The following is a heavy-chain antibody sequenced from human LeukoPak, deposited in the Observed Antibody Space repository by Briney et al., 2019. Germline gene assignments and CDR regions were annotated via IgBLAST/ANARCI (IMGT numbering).Heavy chain of an antibody. Sequence: PGGSLRLSCAASGFTFSSYAMHWVRQAPGKGLEWVAVISYDGSNKYYADSVKGRFTISRDNSKNTLYLQMNSLRAEDTAVYYCARPSRGAGLDYWGQGTLVTVSS. CDR1: GFTFSSYA. J-gene: IGHJ4*02. CDR2: ISYDGSNK. CDR3: ARPSRGAGLDY. D-gene: IGHD6-6*01. V-gene: IGHV3-30-3*01.